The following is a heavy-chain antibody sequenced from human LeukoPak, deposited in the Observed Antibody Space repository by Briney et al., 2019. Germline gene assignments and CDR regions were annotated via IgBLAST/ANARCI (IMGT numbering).Heavy chain of an antibody. J-gene: IGHJ4*02. CDR2: IYFSGST. D-gene: IGHD2-2*01. CDR1: GGSISSSNYY. CDR3: ARLLIYCSSTSCHFDY. Sequence: SETLSLTCTVSGGSISSSNYYWGWIRQPPGKGLEWIGSIYFSGSTYYNPSLKSPVTISVDTSKNQFSLKLSSVTAADTAMYYCARLLIYCSSTSCHFDYWGQGTLVTVSS. V-gene: IGHV4-39*01.